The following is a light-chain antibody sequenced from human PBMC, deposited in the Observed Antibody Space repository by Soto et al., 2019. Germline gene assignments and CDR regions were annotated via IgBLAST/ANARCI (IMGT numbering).Light chain of an antibody. V-gene: IGLV2-23*01. CDR2: EGS. CDR3: CSFAGSSTYVV. Sequence: QSVLTQPASVSGSPGQSITISCTGASSDVGSSNLVSWYQHHPGKAPKLMIYEGSKRPSGVSNRFSGSKSGNTASLTISGLQAEDEADYYCCSFAGSSTYVVFGGGTKLTVL. J-gene: IGLJ2*01. CDR1: SSDVGSSNL.